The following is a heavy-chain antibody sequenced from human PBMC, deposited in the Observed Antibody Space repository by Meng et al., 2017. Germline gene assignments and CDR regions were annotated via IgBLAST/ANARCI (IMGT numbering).Heavy chain of an antibody. Sequence: EGQLGESGGGLVKPGGSLRLSCAASGFTFTTSTMNWVRQAPGKGLEWVSSISSSSTYKYYADSVKGRFTISRDDPNNSLYVQMNSLTAGDTAVYYCVRGSGSYSSWGQGTVVTVSS. CDR2: ISSSSTYK. CDR1: GFTFTTST. J-gene: IGHJ5*02. CDR3: VRGSGSYSS. D-gene: IGHD1-26*01. V-gene: IGHV3-21*02.